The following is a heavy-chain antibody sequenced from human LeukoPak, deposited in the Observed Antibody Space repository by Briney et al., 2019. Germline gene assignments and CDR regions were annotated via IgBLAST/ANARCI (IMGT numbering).Heavy chain of an antibody. CDR1: GFTFSSYA. Sequence: GGSLRLSCAASGFTFSSYAMSWVRQAPGKGLEWVSAISNSGGSTYYADSVKGRVTISRDNSKNTLYLQMNSLRAEDTAVYYCAKDSRVTMVRGVDYWGQGTLVTVSS. CDR3: AKDSRVTMVRGVDY. V-gene: IGHV3-23*01. D-gene: IGHD3-10*01. CDR2: ISNSGGST. J-gene: IGHJ4*02.